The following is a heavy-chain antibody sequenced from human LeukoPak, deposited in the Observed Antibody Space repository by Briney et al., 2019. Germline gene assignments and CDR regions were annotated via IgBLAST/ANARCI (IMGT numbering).Heavy chain of an antibody. Sequence: GGSLRLSCAASGLTFSSYAMHWVRQAPGKGLEWVAVISYDGSNKYYADSVKGRFTISRDNSKNTLYLQMNSLRAEDTAVYYCILTGIIWGQGTLVTVSS. J-gene: IGHJ4*02. V-gene: IGHV3-30*01. D-gene: IGHD3-9*01. CDR1: GLTFSSYA. CDR3: ILTGII. CDR2: ISYDGSNK.